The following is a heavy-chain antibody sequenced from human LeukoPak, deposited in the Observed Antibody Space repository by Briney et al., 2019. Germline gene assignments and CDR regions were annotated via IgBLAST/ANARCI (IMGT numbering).Heavy chain of an antibody. V-gene: IGHV1-18*01. CDR2: ISAYNGIT. CDR1: GYTFTSYG. D-gene: IGHD2-15*01. J-gene: IGHJ4*02. CDR3: ARIVVVAATWDY. Sequence: ASVKVSCKASGYTFTSYGISWARQAPGQGLEWMGWISAYNGITNYAQKLQGRVTMTTDTSTSTAYMELRSLRSDDTAVYYCARIVVVAATWDYWGQGTLVTVSS.